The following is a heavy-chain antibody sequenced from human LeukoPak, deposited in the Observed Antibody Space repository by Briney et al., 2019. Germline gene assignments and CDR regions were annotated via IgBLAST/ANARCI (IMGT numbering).Heavy chain of an antibody. Sequence: ASVKVSCKASGGTFSSYAISWVRQAPGQGLEWMGRIIPIFGTANYAQKFQGRVTITTDESTSTAYMELSSLRSEDTAVYYCARDTPRSMIVGLHDAFDIWGQGTMVTVSS. V-gene: IGHV1-69*05. J-gene: IGHJ3*02. D-gene: IGHD3-22*01. CDR2: IIPIFGTA. CDR1: GGTFSSYA. CDR3: ARDTPRSMIVGLHDAFDI.